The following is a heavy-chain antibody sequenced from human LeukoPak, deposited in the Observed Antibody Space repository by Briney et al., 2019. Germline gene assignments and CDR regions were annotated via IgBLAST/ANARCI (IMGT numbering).Heavy chain of an antibody. CDR3: ARYTMSGYGTFDY. CDR2: IYYSGST. CDR1: GGSISSGGYY. Sequence: SQTLSLTCTVSGGSISSGGYYWSWIRQHPGKGLEWIGYIYYSGSTYYNPSLKSRVTISVDTSKNQFSLKLSSVTAADTALYYCARYTMSGYGTFDYWGQGTLVTVSS. J-gene: IGHJ4*02. D-gene: IGHD3-3*01. V-gene: IGHV4-31*03.